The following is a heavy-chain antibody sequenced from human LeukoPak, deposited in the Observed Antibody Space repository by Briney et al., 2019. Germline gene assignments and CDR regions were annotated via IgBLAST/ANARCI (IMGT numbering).Heavy chain of an antibody. V-gene: IGHV4-59*12. D-gene: IGHD4-17*01. CDR3: ARDRATTVTMGYFDY. J-gene: IGHJ4*02. CDR1: GGSISSCY. CDR2: IYYSGST. Sequence: SETLSLTCTVSGGSISSCYWSWIRQPPGKGLEWIGYIYYSGSTNYNPSLKSRVTISVDTSKNQFSLKLSSVTAADTAVYYCARDRATTVTMGYFDYWGQGTLVTVSS.